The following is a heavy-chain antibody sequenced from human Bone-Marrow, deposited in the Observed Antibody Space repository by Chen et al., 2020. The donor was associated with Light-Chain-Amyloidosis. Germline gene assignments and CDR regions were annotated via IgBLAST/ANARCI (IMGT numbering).Heavy chain of an antibody. V-gene: IGHV3-49*04. D-gene: IGHD3-9*01. Sequence: EVQLVESGGGLVQPGRSLRLSCTASGFTFGNFAMSWVRQAPGKGLEWVGFIRSKGYGGTSEYAASVKGRFTISRDDSKSIAYLQMNSLKTEDTAVYYCAKDISYDDILPGYPADAFDIWGQGTMVTVSS. CDR1: GFTFGNFA. CDR3: AKDISYDDILPGYPADAFDI. J-gene: IGHJ3*02. CDR2: IRSKGYGGTS.